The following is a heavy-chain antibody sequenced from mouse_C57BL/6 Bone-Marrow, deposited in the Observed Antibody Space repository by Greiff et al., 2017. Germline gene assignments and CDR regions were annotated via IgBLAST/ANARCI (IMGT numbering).Heavy chain of an antibody. CDR3: TNSDLDY. CDR2: IDPETGGT. Sequence: VQLVESGAELVRPGASVTLSCKASGYTFTDYEMHWVKQTPVHGLEWIGAIDPETGGTAYNQKFKGKAILTADKSSSTAYMELRSLTSEDSAVYYCTNSDLDYWGQGTTLTVSS. J-gene: IGHJ2*01. V-gene: IGHV1-15*01. CDR1: GYTFTDYE. D-gene: IGHD2-12*01.